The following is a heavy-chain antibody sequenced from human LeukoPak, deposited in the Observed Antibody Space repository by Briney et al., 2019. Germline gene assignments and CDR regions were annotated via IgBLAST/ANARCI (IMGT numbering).Heavy chain of an antibody. CDR1: GITLSNYG. V-gene: IGHV3-23*01. D-gene: IGHD3-10*01. J-gene: IGHJ4*02. CDR2: ISGSGGGT. CDR3: AKRGVVIRVVLVGFHKEAYYFDS. Sequence: GGSLRLSCAASGITLSNYGMSWVRQAPGKGLEWVAGISGSGGGTVYADSVKGRFTISRDNPKNTLYLQMNSLRAEDTAVYFCAKRGVVIRVVLVGFHKEAYYFDSWGQGALVTVSS.